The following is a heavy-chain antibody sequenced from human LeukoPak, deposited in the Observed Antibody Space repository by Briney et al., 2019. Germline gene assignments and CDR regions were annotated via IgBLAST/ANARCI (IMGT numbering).Heavy chain of an antibody. J-gene: IGHJ5*02. CDR1: GGTFSRYA. Sequence: SVKVSCKASGGTFSRYAIRWVRQARGQGLEWMGGIIPIFGTANYAQKFQGRVTITADESTSTAYMELSSLRSEDTAVYYCARDRVLRFVEGNSQRLWFDPWGQGTLVTVSS. CDR3: ARDRVLRFVEGNSQRLWFDP. CDR2: IIPIFGTA. D-gene: IGHD3-3*01. V-gene: IGHV1-69*01.